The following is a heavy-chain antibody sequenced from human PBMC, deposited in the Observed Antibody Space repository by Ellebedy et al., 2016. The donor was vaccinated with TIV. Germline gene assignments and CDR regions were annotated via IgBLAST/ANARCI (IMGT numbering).Heavy chain of an antibody. CDR3: VRSHVGQSDPYSGTHHR. D-gene: IGHD1-26*01. V-gene: IGHV1-69*04. J-gene: IGHJ4*02. CDR2: IIPIIGMT. CDR1: GGTFINYA. Sequence: ASVKVSCKASGGTFINYAISWVRQAPGQRLEWMGRIIPIIGMTNYAQKFQGRVTITADKSTSTAYMELSSLRYEDTAVYSCVRSHVGQSDPYSGTHHRWGQGTLVTVSS.